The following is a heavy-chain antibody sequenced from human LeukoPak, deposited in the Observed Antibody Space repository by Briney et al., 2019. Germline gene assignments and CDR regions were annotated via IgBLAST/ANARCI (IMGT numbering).Heavy chain of an antibody. J-gene: IGHJ4*02. Sequence: GRSLRLSCAASGFTFSSYAMHWVRQAPGKGLEWVAVISYDGSNKYYADSVKGRFTISRDNSKNTLYLQMNSLRAEDTAVYYCASSRDDYGDNPDYWGQGTLVTVSS. CDR3: ASSRDDYGDNPDY. V-gene: IGHV3-30-3*01. D-gene: IGHD4-17*01. CDR1: GFTFSSYA. CDR2: ISYDGSNK.